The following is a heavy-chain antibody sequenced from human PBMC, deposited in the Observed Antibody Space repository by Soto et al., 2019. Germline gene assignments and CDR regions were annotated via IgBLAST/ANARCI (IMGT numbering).Heavy chain of an antibody. J-gene: IGHJ6*02. D-gene: IGHD3-3*01. V-gene: IGHV3-15*01. CDR2: LKTERDGATA. CDR1: GFTFNSAW. CDR3: RFLEWSVTYYYSTMVV. Sequence: EVQVVESGGGLVEPGGSLRLSCVASGFTFNSAWMSWVRQAPGKGLEWVGRLKTERDGATADYAAPVKGRYTISRDDSGNMLYLHMHSLRTEDTAVYYCRFLEWSVTYYYSTMVVWGRGTAVTVSS.